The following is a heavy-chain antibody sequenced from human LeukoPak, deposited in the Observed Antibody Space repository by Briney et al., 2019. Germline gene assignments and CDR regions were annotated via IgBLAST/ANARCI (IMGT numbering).Heavy chain of an antibody. CDR3: ARSITMVRGVISYYYMDV. D-gene: IGHD3-10*01. J-gene: IGHJ6*03. V-gene: IGHV3-20*04. Sequence: GGSLRLSCAASGFTFDDYGMSWVRQAPGKGLEWVSGINWSGGSTGYADSVKGRFTISRDNAKNSLYLQMNSLRAEDTALYYCARSITMVRGVISYYYMDVWGKGTTVTVSS. CDR1: GFTFDDYG. CDR2: INWSGGST.